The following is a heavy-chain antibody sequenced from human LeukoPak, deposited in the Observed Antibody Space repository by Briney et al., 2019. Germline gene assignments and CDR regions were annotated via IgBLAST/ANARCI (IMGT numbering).Heavy chain of an antibody. CDR1: GFTFSSHW. D-gene: IGHD1-14*01. CDR2: IKEDGSEK. Sequence: GGSLRLSCAASGFTFSSHWMTWVRQAPGKGLEWVANIKEDGSEKYYVDSVKGRFTISRDNAKNSLLLQMSSLRAEDTAVYYCARARIDYWGQGALVTVSS. J-gene: IGHJ4*02. CDR3: ARARIDY. V-gene: IGHV3-7*04.